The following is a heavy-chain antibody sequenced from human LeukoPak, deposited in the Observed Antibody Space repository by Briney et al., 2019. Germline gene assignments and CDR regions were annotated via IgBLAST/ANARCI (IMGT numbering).Heavy chain of an antibody. CDR1: GGSFSGYY. J-gene: IGHJ4*02. CDR3: AGVAVGSTAGRTHKLYFFDY. CDR2: INHSGST. D-gene: IGHD6-13*01. Sequence: SETLSLTCAVYGGSFSGYYWSWIRQPPGKGLEWIGEINHSGSTNYNPSLKSRVTISVDTSKNQFSLKLSSVTAADTAVYYCAGVAVGSTAGRTHKLYFFDYWGQGTLVTVSP. V-gene: IGHV4-34*01.